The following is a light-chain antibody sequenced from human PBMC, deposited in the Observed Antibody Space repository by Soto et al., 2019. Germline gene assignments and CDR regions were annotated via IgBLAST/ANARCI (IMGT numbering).Light chain of an antibody. J-gene: IGKJ3*01. CDR3: QQLSSYPIT. Sequence: IPLTQSPSSLSASVGDRVTITCRASQGISSYLAWYQQKPGTAPKLLIFGASTLQSGVPSRFSGSGSGTDFTLTISSLQPEDFATYYCQQLSSYPITFGPGTKVDIK. CDR2: GAS. CDR1: QGISSY. V-gene: IGKV1-9*01.